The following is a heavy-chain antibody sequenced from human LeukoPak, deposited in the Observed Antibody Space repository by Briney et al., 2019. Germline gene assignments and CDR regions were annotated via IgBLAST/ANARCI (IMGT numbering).Heavy chain of an antibody. J-gene: IGHJ4*02. Sequence: GGSLRLSCVASGFYFSASWMTWVRQAPERGLEWLATIKEDGSKTYYVDSVKGRFTISRDNGKNSLYLQMNSLRAGDTAVYYCVTGGSWFPEHWGQGTLVTVSS. D-gene: IGHD3-10*01. CDR1: GFYFSASW. CDR2: IKEDGSKT. CDR3: VTGGSWFPEH. V-gene: IGHV3-7*03.